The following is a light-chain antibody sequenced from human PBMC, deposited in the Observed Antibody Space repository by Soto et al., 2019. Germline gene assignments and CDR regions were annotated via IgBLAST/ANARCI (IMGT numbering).Light chain of an antibody. J-gene: IGKJ3*01. CDR1: QSVLYSSNNENY. CDR2: WAS. V-gene: IGKV4-1*01. CDR3: QQYYSTPFT. Sequence: DIVMTQSPDSLAVSLGERVTINCKSSQSVLYSSNNENYLAWYQQKPGQPPKLLIYWASTRESGVPDRFSGSGSGTDFTLTISSLQAEDVAVYYCQQYYSTPFTFGPGTKVDIK.